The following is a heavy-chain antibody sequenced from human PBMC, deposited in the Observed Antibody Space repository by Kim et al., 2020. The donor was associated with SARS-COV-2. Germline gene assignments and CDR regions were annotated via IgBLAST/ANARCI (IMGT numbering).Heavy chain of an antibody. Sequence: SVKVSCKASGGTFSNYAISWVRQAPGQGLEWMGRIIPILGIANYAQKFQGRVTITADKSTSTVYMELSSLRSEDTAVYYCVPTKHNFVQSSSRGGYYYY. D-gene: IGHD6-13*01. CDR1: GGTFSNYA. CDR3: VPTKHNFVQSSSRGGYYYY. CDR2: IIPILGIA. V-gene: IGHV1-69*04. J-gene: IGHJ6*01.